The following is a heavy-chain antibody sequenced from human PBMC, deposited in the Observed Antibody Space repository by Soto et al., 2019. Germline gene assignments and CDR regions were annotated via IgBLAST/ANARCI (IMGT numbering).Heavy chain of an antibody. V-gene: IGHV3-23*01. J-gene: IGHJ3*02. CDR3: ARVRAVYGSNGIGLDAFDI. CDR1: GFTFNDYA. Sequence: EVQLLESGGDLVQPGGSLRLSCAASGFTFNDYALTWVRQVPGKGLEWVSSLSSRGFSTHYAESVKGRFTISRDNNKNTVYLQMNSLRAEDTAVYYCARVRAVYGSNGIGLDAFDIWGQGTRVTVSS. D-gene: IGHD2-2*01. CDR2: LSSRGFST.